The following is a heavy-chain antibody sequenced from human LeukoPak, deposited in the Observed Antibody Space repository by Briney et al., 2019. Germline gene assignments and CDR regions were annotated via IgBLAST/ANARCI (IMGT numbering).Heavy chain of an antibody. J-gene: IGHJ5*02. CDR3: ARPIVVVVAATQEGWFDP. CDR1: GYTFTGYY. Sequence: ASVKVSCKASGYTFTGYYMHWVRQAPGQGLEWMGWINPNSGGTNYAQKFQGWVTMTRDTSISTAYMELRSLRSDDTAVYYCARPIVVVVAATQEGWFDPWGQGTLVTVSS. D-gene: IGHD2-15*01. CDR2: INPNSGGT. V-gene: IGHV1-2*04.